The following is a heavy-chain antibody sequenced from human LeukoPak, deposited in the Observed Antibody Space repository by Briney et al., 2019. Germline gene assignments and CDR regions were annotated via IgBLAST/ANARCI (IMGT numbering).Heavy chain of an antibody. CDR3: ARVRIAAGYFDL. Sequence: ASVKVSCKASGGTFSSYAISWVRQAPGQGLEWMGGIIPTFGTANYAQKFQGRVTITADESTSTAYMELSSLRSEDTAVYYCARVRIAAGYFDLWGRGTLVTVSS. CDR1: GGTFSSYA. CDR2: IIPTFGTA. D-gene: IGHD6-6*01. V-gene: IGHV1-69*13. J-gene: IGHJ2*01.